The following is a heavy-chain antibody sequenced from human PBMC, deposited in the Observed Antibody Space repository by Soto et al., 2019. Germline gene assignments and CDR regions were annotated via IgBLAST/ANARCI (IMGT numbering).Heavy chain of an antibody. J-gene: IGHJ5*02. Sequence: PSETLSLTCTVSGVSIISGDYYWIWIRQPPGKGLEWIGYIYYSGSTYYNPSLKSRVTISVDTSKNQFSLKLSSVTAADTAVYYCARAGLTPRGQGTLVPVAS. CDR3: ARAGLTP. CDR1: GVSIISGDYY. V-gene: IGHV4-30-4*01. CDR2: IYYSGST.